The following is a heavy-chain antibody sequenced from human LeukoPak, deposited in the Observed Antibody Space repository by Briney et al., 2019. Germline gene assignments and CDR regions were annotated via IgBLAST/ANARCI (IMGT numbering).Heavy chain of an antibody. CDR2: IKEDGSEK. CDR3: ARDSSGYQ. D-gene: IGHD3-22*01. Sequence: GGSLRLSWAASGFTFSTYWMSWVRQAPGKGLEWVANIKEDGSEKYYGDSVKGRFTISRDNAKNSLYLQMNSVRAEDTAVYYCARDSSGYQWGQGTLVTVSS. J-gene: IGHJ4*02. V-gene: IGHV3-7*01. CDR1: GFTFSTYW.